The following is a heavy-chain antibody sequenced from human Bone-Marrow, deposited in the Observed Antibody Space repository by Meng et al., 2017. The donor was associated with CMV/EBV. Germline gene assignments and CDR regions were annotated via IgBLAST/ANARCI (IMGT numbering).Heavy chain of an antibody. D-gene: IGHD2-21*01. J-gene: IGHJ4*02. Sequence: GSLRPACAVDGGSFSGYYWSWIRQPPGKGPEWIGEINHSVSTNYNPCLKSRVTISVDTSTYQFSLKLSSVTAADTAGYYWARGSGSCGGDCYNFDYWGQGTLVTVSS. CDR1: GGSFSGYY. V-gene: IGHV4-34*01. CDR3: ARGSGSCGGDCYNFDY. CDR2: INHSVST.